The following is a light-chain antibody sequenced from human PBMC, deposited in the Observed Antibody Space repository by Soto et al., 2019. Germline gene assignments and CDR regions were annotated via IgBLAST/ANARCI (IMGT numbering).Light chain of an antibody. V-gene: IGKV1-33*01. CDR2: DAS. CDR3: QQYDNRPLT. Sequence: DIQMTQSPSSLSASVGDRVTITCQASQDISNYLHWYQQKPGKAPKLLIYDASNLETGVPSRFSGSGSGTDFTLTISSLQPDDIATYYCQQYDNRPLTCGGGTKVEMK. CDR1: QDISNY. J-gene: IGKJ4*01.